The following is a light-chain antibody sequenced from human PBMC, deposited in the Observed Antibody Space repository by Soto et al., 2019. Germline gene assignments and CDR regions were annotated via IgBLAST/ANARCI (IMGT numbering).Light chain of an antibody. Sequence: EVVLTQSPATLSLSPGERATLSCRASQSVTSYLAWYQQKPGQAPRLLIYDAFNRATGIPARFSGSWSGTDFTLTISSLEPEDFAVYYCQQSSNWPLTFGPGTKVDIK. J-gene: IGKJ3*01. CDR1: QSVTSY. V-gene: IGKV3-11*01. CDR3: QQSSNWPLT. CDR2: DAF.